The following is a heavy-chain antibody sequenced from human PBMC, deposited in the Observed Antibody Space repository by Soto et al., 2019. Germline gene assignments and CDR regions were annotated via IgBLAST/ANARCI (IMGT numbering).Heavy chain of an antibody. V-gene: IGHV4-31*03. Sequence: SATLSLTCTVSGGSISSGGYYWSWIRQHPGKGLEWIGYIYYSGSTYYNPSLKSRVTISEDTSKNQFSLKLSSVTAADTAVYYCATPGGGYNRDYYGMDVWGQGTTVTVSS. CDR2: IYYSGST. CDR1: GGSISSGGYY. CDR3: ATPGGGYNRDYYGMDV. D-gene: IGHD6-13*01. J-gene: IGHJ6*02.